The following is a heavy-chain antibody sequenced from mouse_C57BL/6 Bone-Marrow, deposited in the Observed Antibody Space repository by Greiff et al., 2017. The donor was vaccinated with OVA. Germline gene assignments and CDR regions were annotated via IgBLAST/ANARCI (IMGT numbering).Heavy chain of an antibody. CDR2: IYPRSGNT. CDR1: GYTFTSYG. D-gene: IGHD1-1*01. J-gene: IGHJ3*01. V-gene: IGHV1-81*01. Sequence: QVQLKQSGAELARPGASVKLSCKASGYTFTSYGISWVKQRTGQGLEWIGEIYPRSGNTYYNEKFKGKATLTADKSSSTAYIELRSLTSEDSAVYFCARRGITTVSGPWFAYWGQGTLVTVSA. CDR3: ARRGITTVSGPWFAY.